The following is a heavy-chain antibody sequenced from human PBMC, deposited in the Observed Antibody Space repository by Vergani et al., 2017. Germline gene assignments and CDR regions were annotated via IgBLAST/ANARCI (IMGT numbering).Heavy chain of an antibody. Sequence: QVQLVQSGAEVKKPGASVKVSCKASGGTFSSYAISWVRQAPGQGLEWMGIINPSGGSTSYAQKFQGRVTMTRDTSTSTVYMELSSLRSEDTAVYYCARGGCSGGSCSSIYYYYYGMDVWGQGTTVTVSS. J-gene: IGHJ6*02. CDR1: GGTFSSYA. V-gene: IGHV1-46*03. CDR3: ARGGCSGGSCSSIYYYYYGMDV. CDR2: INPSGGST. D-gene: IGHD2-15*01.